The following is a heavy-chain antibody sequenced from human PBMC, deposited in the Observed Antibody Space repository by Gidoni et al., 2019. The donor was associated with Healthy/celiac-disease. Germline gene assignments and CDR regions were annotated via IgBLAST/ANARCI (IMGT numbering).Heavy chain of an antibody. Sequence: EVQLVESGGGLVQPGGSLRLSCAASGFTFSSYWMHWVRQAPGKGLVWVSRINSDGSSTSYADSVKGRFTISRDNAKNTLYLQMNSLRAEDTAVYYCARVPHRGGYNPPYFDYWGQGTLVTVSS. J-gene: IGHJ4*02. CDR3: ARVPHRGGYNPPYFDY. D-gene: IGHD5-12*01. V-gene: IGHV3-74*01. CDR2: INSDGSST. CDR1: GFTFSSYW.